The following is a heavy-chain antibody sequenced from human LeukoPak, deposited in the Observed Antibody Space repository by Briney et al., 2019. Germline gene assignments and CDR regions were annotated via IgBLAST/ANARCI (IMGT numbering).Heavy chain of an antibody. Sequence: SETLSLTCTVSGGSISSYYWSGIRQPPGKGLEWIGYIYYSGSTNYNPSLKSRVTISVDTSKNQFSLKLSSVTAADTAVYYCARDRSSSSPYFDYWGQGTLVTVSS. CDR2: IYYSGST. V-gene: IGHV4-59*01. CDR1: GGSISSYY. J-gene: IGHJ4*02. D-gene: IGHD6-6*01. CDR3: ARDRSSSSPYFDY.